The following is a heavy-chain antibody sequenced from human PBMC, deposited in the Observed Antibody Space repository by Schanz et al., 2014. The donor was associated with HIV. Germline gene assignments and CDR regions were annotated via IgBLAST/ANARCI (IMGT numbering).Heavy chain of an antibody. J-gene: IGHJ4*02. CDR3: AKPEYDSRGNSQSHFDY. CDR1: GFTFNNYA. CDR2: ISESGSRS. V-gene: IGHV3-23*01. Sequence: DVQLLDSGGGLVQPGGSLRLSCIASGFTFNNYAMTWVRQAPGKGLEWVSSISESGSRSYYADSVNGRFTISRDNSKNMLYLQMTTLRTEDTAVYYCAKPEYDSRGNSQSHFDYWGQGTLVTVSS. D-gene: IGHD3-22*01.